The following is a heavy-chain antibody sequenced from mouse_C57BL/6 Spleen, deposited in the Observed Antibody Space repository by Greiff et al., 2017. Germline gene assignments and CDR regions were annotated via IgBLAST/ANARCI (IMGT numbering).Heavy chain of an antibody. Sequence: VQLQQPGAELVKPGASVKMSCKASGYTFTSYWITWVKQRPGQGLEWIGDIYPGSGSTNYNEKFKSKATLTADKSSSTAYMELRSLTSEDSAVYFCARGPYYYGSSAYFDYWGQGTTLTVSS. J-gene: IGHJ2*01. CDR1: GYTFTSYW. D-gene: IGHD1-1*01. CDR3: ARGPYYYGSSAYFDY. CDR2: IYPGSGST. V-gene: IGHV1-55*01.